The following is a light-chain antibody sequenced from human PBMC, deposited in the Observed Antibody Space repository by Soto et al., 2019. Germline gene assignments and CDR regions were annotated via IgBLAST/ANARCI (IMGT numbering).Light chain of an antibody. CDR3: QQYGSSPT. CDR2: GAS. Sequence: EIVLTQSPGTLSLSPGERATLSCRASQSVSSSYLAWYQQKPGQAPRLLIYGASSRATGIPERFSGSGSGTDFTLTVSSLQSEDFAVYYCQQYGSSPTFGQGTKVDI. V-gene: IGKV3-20*01. CDR1: QSVSSSY. J-gene: IGKJ1*01.